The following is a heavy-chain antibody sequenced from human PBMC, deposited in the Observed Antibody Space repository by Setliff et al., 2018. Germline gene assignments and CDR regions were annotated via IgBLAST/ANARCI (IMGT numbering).Heavy chain of an antibody. D-gene: IGHD6-13*01. V-gene: IGHV4-39*07. CDR1: GGSISSSSYY. Sequence: PSETLSLTCTVSGGSISSSSYYWGWIRQPPGKGLEWIGIIYYSGSTYYNPSLKSRVTISVDTSKNQFSLKLSSVTAADTAVYYCARQQRLVIGSTAYYYYGMDVWGQGTTVTVSS. CDR3: ARQQRLVIGSTAYYYYGMDV. CDR2: IYYSGST. J-gene: IGHJ6*02.